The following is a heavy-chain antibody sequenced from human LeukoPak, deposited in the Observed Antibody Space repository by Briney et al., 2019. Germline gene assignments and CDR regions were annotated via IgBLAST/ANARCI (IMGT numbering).Heavy chain of an antibody. V-gene: IGHV3-23*01. J-gene: IGHJ4*02. CDR3: AKEYLPTFEYYYDSSGCFDY. D-gene: IGHD3-22*01. Sequence: TGGSLRLSCAASGFTFNTYGMSWVRQAPGKGLEWVSAISGSGGSTYYADSVKGRFTISRDNSKNTLYLQMNSLRAEDTAVYYCAKEYLPTFEYYYDSSGCFDYWGQGTLVTVSS. CDR1: GFTFNTYG. CDR2: ISGSGGST.